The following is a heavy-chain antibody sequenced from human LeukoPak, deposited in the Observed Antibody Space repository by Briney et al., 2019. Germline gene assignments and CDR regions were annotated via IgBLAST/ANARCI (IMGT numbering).Heavy chain of an antibody. D-gene: IGHD2-15*01. CDR2: IYYSGST. Sequence: SETLSLTCSVSGGSINNYYWNWIRQPPGKGLEWIGYIYYSGSTNYNPSLKSRVTISVDTSKNQFSLRLSSVTAADTAVYYCARKLPGVHFDYWGQGTLVTVSS. CDR3: ARKLPGVHFDY. V-gene: IGHV4-59*01. CDR1: GGSINNYY. J-gene: IGHJ4*02.